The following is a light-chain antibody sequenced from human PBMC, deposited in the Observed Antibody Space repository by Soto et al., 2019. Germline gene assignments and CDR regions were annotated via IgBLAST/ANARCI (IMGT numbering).Light chain of an antibody. CDR3: SSYTTTSTLV. CDR1: SSDVGGYNY. J-gene: IGLJ3*02. Sequence: QSVLTQPASVSGSPGQSITISCTGTSSDVGGYNYVSWYQQHPGKAPKLIISEVRNRPSGISYRFTGSKSGNTASLTISGLQAEDEADYYCSSYTTTSTLVFGGGTKLTVL. CDR2: EVR. V-gene: IGLV2-14*01.